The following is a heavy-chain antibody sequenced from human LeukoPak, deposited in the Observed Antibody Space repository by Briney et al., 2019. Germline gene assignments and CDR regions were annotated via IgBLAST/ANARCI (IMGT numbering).Heavy chain of an antibody. J-gene: IGHJ1*01. CDR3: ARYLDYGGNSRVFQH. V-gene: IGHV4-34*01. Sequence: SETLSLTCAVYGGSLSAYYWTWIRQPPGKGLEWIGEINHGGSTNYNPSLKSRVTISIDTSKNRFSLKLSSVTAADTAFYYCARYLDYGGNSRVFQHWSQGTLVTVSS. CDR1: GGSLSAYY. CDR2: INHGGST. D-gene: IGHD4-23*01.